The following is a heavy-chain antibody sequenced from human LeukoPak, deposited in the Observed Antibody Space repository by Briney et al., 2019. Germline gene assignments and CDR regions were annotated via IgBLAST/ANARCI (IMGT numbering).Heavy chain of an antibody. D-gene: IGHD5-12*01. J-gene: IGHJ4*02. CDR2: IYSGGST. V-gene: IGHV3-66*01. Sequence: GGSLRLSCAASGFTVSSNYMSWVRQAPGKGLEWVSVIYSGGSTYYADSVKGRFTISRDNSKNTLYLHMNSLRAEDTAVYYCARDDSGYDSASDYWGQGTLVTVSS. CDR3: ARDDSGYDSASDY. CDR1: GFTVSSNY.